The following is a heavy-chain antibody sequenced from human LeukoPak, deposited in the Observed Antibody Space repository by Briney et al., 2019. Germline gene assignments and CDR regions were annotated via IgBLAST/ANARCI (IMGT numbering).Heavy chain of an antibody. CDR1: GGTFSSYA. CDR2: IIPIFGTA. D-gene: IGHD2-2*01. V-gene: IGHV1-69*01. CDR3: ARENCSSTSCYDGVAYHWFDP. J-gene: IGHJ5*02. Sequence: SVKVSCKASGGTFSSYAISWVRQAPGQGLEWMGGIIPIFGTANYAQKFQGRVTITADESTSTAYMELSSLRSEDTAVYYCARENCSSTSCYDGVAYHWFDPWGQGTLVTVSS.